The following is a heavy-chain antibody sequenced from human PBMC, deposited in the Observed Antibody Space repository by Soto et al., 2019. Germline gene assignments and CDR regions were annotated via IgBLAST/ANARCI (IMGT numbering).Heavy chain of an antibody. V-gene: IGHV4-4*07. D-gene: IGHD2-8*02. Sequence: LSLTCTVSGASITGSFFWSWIRQPAGKGLEWIGRFSPSGTTNYNPSLRSRVTMSADVCKNQFSLRLTSVTAADTALYYCARGMTPPGAPAWYYFDSWGQGTLVTVSS. J-gene: IGHJ4*02. CDR3: ARGMTPPGAPAWYYFDS. CDR1: GASITGSFF. CDR2: FSPSGTT.